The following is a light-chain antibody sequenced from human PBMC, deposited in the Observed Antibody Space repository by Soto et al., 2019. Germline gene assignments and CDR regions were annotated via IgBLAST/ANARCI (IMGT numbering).Light chain of an antibody. CDR3: QQYNNWWT. J-gene: IGKJ1*01. CDR1: QSVSSN. CDR2: GAS. Sequence: EIVMTQSPATLSVSPGERDTVSCRASQSVSSNLAWYQQKPGQAPRLLIYGASTRATGIPARFSGSGSGTEFTLTISSLQSEDFAVYYCQQYNNWWTFGQGTKVEIK. V-gene: IGKV3-15*01.